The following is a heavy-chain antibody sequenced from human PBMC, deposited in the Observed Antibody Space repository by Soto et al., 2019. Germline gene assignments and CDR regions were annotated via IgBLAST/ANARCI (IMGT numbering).Heavy chain of an antibody. CDR1: GYTFTSYA. J-gene: IGHJ3*02. CDR2: INAGNGNT. V-gene: IGHV1-3*01. D-gene: IGHD2-15*01. CDR3: ARDRSVVVVANRDPHAFDM. Sequence: GASVKVSRKASGYTFTSYAMHWVRQAPGQRLEWMGWINAGNGNTKYSQKFQGRVTITRDTSASTAYMELSSLRSEDTAVYYCARDRSVVVVANRDPHAFDMWGQGTMVTVSS.